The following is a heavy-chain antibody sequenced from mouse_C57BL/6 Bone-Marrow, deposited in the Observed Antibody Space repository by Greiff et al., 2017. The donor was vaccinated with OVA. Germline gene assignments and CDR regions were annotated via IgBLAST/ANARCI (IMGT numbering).Heavy chain of an antibody. Sequence: EVKVEESGGGLVKPGGSLKLSCAASGFTFSSYTMSWVRQTPEKRLEWVATISGGGGNTYYPDSVKGRFTISRDNAKNTLYLQMSSLRSEDTALYYCATYSNYRYFDVWGTGTTVTVSS. CDR3: ATYSNYRYFDV. CDR2: ISGGGGNT. CDR1: GFTFSSYT. V-gene: IGHV5-9*01. D-gene: IGHD2-5*01. J-gene: IGHJ1*03.